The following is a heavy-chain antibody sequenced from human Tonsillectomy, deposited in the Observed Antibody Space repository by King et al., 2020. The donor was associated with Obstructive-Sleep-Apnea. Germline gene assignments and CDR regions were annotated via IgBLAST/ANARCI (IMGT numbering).Heavy chain of an antibody. D-gene: IGHD3-9*01. CDR3: ARGPAFLTGLSSCAFDI. V-gene: IGHV4-34*01. J-gene: IGHJ3*02. Sequence: VQLQQWGAGLLKPSETLSLTCAVYGGSFSGYYWSWIRQPPGKGLEWIGEINHSGSTNYNPSLKIRVTISVETSNNQFSLKLGSVTAADTAVYYCARGPAFLTGLSSCAFDIWGQGTMVTVSS. CDR1: GGSFSGYY. CDR2: INHSGST.